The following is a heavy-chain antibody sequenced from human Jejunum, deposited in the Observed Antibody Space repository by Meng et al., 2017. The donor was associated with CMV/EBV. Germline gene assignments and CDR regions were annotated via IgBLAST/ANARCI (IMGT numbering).Heavy chain of an antibody. Sequence: EASGWTFSSYWMAWARQVPGKELKWVANISPDGSVTYYVDSVTGRFTISRDNTKASFYLQMTSLRAEDTAVYYCLTETSLKGFDYWGQGSLVTVSS. CDR1: GWTFSSYW. V-gene: IGHV3-7*01. CDR3: LTETSLKGFDY. J-gene: IGHJ4*02. CDR2: ISPDGSVT. D-gene: IGHD1-14*01.